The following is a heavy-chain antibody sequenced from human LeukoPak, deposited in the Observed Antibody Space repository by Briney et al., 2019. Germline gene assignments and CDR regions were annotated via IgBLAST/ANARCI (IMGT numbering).Heavy chain of an antibody. Sequence: GGSLRLSCAASGFTFSSYWMHWVRQAPGKGLELVSGINWNGGSTGYADSVKGRFTISRDNAKNSLYLQMNSLRAEDTALYYCARDILGYSSSWTDPFDYWGQGTLVTVSS. CDR1: GFTFSSYW. D-gene: IGHD6-13*01. J-gene: IGHJ4*02. CDR2: INWNGGST. CDR3: ARDILGYSSSWTDPFDY. V-gene: IGHV3-20*04.